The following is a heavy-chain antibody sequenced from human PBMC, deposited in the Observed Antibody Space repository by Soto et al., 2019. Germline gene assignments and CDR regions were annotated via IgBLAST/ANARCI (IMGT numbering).Heavy chain of an antibody. Sequence: SETLSLTCTVSGGSISTYYWSWIRQPPGQGLEWIGYVYYSGSTYYNPSLKSRVTISVDTSKNQFSLKLSSVTAADTAVYYCGRDRLGYCSGGSCYSHFDYWGQGTLVTVSS. V-gene: IGHV4-59*01. CDR3: GRDRLGYCSGGSCYSHFDY. J-gene: IGHJ4*02. D-gene: IGHD2-15*01. CDR1: GGSISTYY. CDR2: VYYSGST.